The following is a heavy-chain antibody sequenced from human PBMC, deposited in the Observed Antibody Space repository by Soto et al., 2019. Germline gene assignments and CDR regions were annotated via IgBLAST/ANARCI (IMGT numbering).Heavy chain of an antibody. J-gene: IGHJ6*02. D-gene: IGHD3-22*01. Sequence: SVKVSCKASGGTFSSYAISWVRQAPVQGLEWMGGIIPIFGTANYAQKFQGRVTITADESTSTAYMELSSLRSEDTAGYYCARDKEDTMIVVVQANYYYGMDVWGQGTTVNVSS. CDR2: IIPIFGTA. CDR1: GGTFSSYA. CDR3: ARDKEDTMIVVVQANYYYGMDV. V-gene: IGHV1-69*13.